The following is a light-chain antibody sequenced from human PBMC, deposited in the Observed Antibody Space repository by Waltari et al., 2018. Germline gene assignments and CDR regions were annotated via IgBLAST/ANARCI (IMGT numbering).Light chain of an antibody. Sequence: SYELTQPPSVSVSPGQTASITCSGDKLGDKYACWYQHKPGQSPVLVIYQDSKRPSGIPGRFSGSNSGNTATLTISGTQAMDEADYYCQAWDSSVVFGGGTKLTVL. CDR1: KLGDKY. CDR2: QDS. J-gene: IGLJ2*01. V-gene: IGLV3-1*01. CDR3: QAWDSSVV.